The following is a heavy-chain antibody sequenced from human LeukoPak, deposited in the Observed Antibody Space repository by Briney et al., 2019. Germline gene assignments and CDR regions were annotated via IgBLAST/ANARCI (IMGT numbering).Heavy chain of an antibody. CDR1: GGSISSGSYY. D-gene: IGHD3-3*01. CDR2: IYTSGST. J-gene: IGHJ4*02. V-gene: IGHV4-61*02. CDR3: ARDNGSYDFWSGYMDFDY. Sequence: SETLSLTCTVSGGSISSGSYYWSWIRQPAGKGLGWIGRIYTSGSTNYNPSLKSRVTISVDTSKNQFSLKLSSVTAADTAVYYCARDNGSYDFWSGYMDFDYWGQGTLVTVSS.